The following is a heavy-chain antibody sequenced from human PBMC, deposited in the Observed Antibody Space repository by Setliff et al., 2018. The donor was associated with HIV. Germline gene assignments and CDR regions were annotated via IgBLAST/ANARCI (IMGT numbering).Heavy chain of an antibody. D-gene: IGHD3-10*01. CDR2: IHYSGFT. Sequence: SETLSLTCTVSGGSIASGDYYWNWIRQPPGEGLEWIGYIHYSGFTYYKPSLKSRVTISVDTSKNQFSLKLSSVTAADTAVYYCARYYYGSQTMLDLWGQGSPVTVSS. CDR3: ARYYYGSQTMLDL. CDR1: GGSIASGDYY. J-gene: IGHJ5*02. V-gene: IGHV4-30-4*08.